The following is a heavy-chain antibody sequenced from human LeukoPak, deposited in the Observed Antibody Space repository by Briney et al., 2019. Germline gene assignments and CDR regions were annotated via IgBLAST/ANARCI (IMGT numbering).Heavy chain of an antibody. CDR2: ISYDGTDK. CDR3: AGDLSGSYFDF. Sequence: PGRSLRLSCAASGFTFSSYAMHWVRQAPGKGLEWVPVISYDGTDKYYADSVKGRFTISRDNSKNTLYLQMNSLRAEDTAVYYCAGDLSGSYFDFWGQGTLVTVSS. CDR1: GFTFSSYA. J-gene: IGHJ4*02. V-gene: IGHV3-30-3*01. D-gene: IGHD1-26*01.